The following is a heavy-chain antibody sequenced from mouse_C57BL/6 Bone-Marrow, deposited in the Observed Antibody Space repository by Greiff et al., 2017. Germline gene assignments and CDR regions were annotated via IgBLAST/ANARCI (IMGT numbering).Heavy chain of an antibody. CDR3: TTGLSNTMDY. V-gene: IGHV1-15*01. J-gene: IGHJ4*01. CDR1: GYTFTDYE. CDR2: IDPETGGT. Sequence: VQLQESGAELVRPGASVTLSCKASGYTFTDYEMHWVKQTPVHGLEWIGAIDPETGGTAYNQKFKGKAILTADKSSSTAYMELRSLTSEDSAVYYCTTGLSNTMDYWGQGTSVTVSS.